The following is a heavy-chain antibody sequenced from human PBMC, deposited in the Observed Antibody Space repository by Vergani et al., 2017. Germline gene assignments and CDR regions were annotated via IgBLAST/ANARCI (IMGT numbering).Heavy chain of an antibody. J-gene: IGHJ4*02. Sequence: QVQLQESGPGLVKPSQTLSLTCTVSGGSISSGSYYWSWIRQPAGKGLEWIGRIYTSGSTNYNPSLKSRVTISVDTSKNQFSLKLSSVTAADTAVYYCARGRWIQSIDYWGQGTLVTVSS. CDR1: GGSISSGSYY. V-gene: IGHV4-61*02. D-gene: IGHD5-24*01. CDR3: ARGRWIQSIDY. CDR2: IYTSGST.